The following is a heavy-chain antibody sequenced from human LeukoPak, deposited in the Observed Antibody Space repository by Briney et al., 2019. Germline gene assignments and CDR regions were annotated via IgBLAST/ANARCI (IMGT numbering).Heavy chain of an antibody. D-gene: IGHD5-18*01. CDR1: GFTFISYA. CDR2: IWYDETYK. V-gene: IGHV3-33*06. CDR3: AKDPHGSYGPRYFFDS. Sequence: GGSLRLSCAASGFTFISYAMLWVRQAPGKGLEWVAVIWYDETYKYYADSVKGRFTISIDNSKNTLYLQMNSLRAEDTALYYCAKDPHGSYGPRYFFDSWGQGTLVTVSS. J-gene: IGHJ4*02.